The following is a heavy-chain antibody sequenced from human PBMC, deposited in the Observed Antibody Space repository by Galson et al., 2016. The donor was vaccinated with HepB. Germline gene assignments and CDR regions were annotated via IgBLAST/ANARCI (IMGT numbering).Heavy chain of an antibody. CDR2: INPDASTI. D-gene: IGHD2-2*01. V-gene: IGHV3-74*01. J-gene: IGHJ5*01. CDR3: ARQGCGTTNCHTVDS. Sequence: SLRLSCAASGFTLSVYWMHWVRQAPGRGLMWVSRINPDASTINYADSVRGRFTISKDNARSTLYLQMNSLRVEETGVYYCARQGCGTTNCHTVDSWGQGALVTVSS. CDR1: GFTLSVYW.